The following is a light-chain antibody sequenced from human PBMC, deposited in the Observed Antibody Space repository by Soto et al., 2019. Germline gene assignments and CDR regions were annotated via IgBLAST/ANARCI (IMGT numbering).Light chain of an antibody. CDR2: AIS. CDR3: QQGYSTPWT. J-gene: IGKJ1*01. V-gene: IGKV1-39*01. CDR1: QSVTTY. Sequence: DIQITQSPSSLSASVGDRVTITCLSSQSVTTYLHWYQQKAGEAPKLLIYAISNLQSGVSSRFSGSGSGTDFSLTINTLQPEDFATYYCQQGYSTPWTFGQGTKVDIK.